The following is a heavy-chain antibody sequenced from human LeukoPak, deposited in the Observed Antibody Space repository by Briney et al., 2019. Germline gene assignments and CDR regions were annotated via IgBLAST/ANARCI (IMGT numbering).Heavy chain of an antibody. CDR1: GFTFSSYG. V-gene: IGHV3-30*18. CDR2: ISYDGSNK. CDR3: AKGSSSWYDVWFDP. D-gene: IGHD6-13*01. Sequence: PGGSLRLSCAASGFTFSSYGMHWVRQAPSKGLEWVAVISYDGSNKYYADSVKGRFTISRDNSKNTLYLQMNSLRAEDTAVYYCAKGSSSWYDVWFDPWGQGTLVTVSS. J-gene: IGHJ5*02.